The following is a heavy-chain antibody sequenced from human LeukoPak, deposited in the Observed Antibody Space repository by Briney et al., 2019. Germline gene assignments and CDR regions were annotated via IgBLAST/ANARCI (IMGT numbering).Heavy chain of an antibody. V-gene: IGHV4-39*01. CDR2: IYYSGST. D-gene: IGHD3-16*02. Sequence: SETLSLTCTVSGGSISSSSYYWGWIRQPPGKGLEWIGSIYYSGSTYYNPSLKSRVTISVDTSKNQFSLKLSSVTAADTAVYYCARLIRTDRPAYYFDYWGQGTLVTVSS. J-gene: IGHJ4*02. CDR3: ARLIRTDRPAYYFDY. CDR1: GGSISSSSYY.